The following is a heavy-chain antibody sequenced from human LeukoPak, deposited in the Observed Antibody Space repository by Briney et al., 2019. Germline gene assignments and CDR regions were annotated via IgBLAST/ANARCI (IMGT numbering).Heavy chain of an antibody. V-gene: IGHV3-74*01. CDR3: ARGDYAFDI. CDR2: INTDGSSA. CDR1: GFTFTTYW. J-gene: IGHJ3*02. D-gene: IGHD2-21*01. Sequence: GGSLRLSCAASGFTFTTYWMHWVRQAPGKGLVWVSRINTDGSSASYADSVKGRFTISRDTAKNTLYLQMNSQRAEDTAVYYCARGDYAFDIWGQGTMVTVSS.